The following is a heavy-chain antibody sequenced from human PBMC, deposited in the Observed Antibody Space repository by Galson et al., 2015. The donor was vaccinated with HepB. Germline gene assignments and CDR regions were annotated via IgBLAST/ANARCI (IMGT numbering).Heavy chain of an antibody. Sequence: SLRLSCAASGFTFSSYAMSWVRQAPGMGLQWVSAITGGGVSTYYAVSVKGRFTISRDNSKNTLYLQMNSLRAEDTAVYYCAKRVSGWYWVDYWGQGTLVTVSS. CDR2: ITGGGVST. CDR1: GFTFSSYA. CDR3: AKRVSGWYWVDY. V-gene: IGHV3-23*01. D-gene: IGHD6-19*01. J-gene: IGHJ4*02.